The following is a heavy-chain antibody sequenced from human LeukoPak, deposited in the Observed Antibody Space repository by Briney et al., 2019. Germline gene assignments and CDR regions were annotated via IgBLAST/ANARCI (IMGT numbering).Heavy chain of an antibody. Sequence: SETLSLTCTVSGGSISSYYWSWIRQPAGKGLEWIGRIYTSGSTNYNPSLKSRVTMSVDTSKNQFSLKLSSVTAADTAVYYCARVGGSSSWTSFFDYWGQGTLVTVSS. D-gene: IGHD6-13*01. V-gene: IGHV4-4*07. J-gene: IGHJ4*02. CDR1: GGSISSYY. CDR3: ARVGGSSSWTSFFDY. CDR2: IYTSGST.